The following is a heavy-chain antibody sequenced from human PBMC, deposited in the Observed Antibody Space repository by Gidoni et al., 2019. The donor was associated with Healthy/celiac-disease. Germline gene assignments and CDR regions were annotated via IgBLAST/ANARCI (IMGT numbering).Heavy chain of an antibody. Sequence: QVQLVESGGGGVQPGGSLGLSCAASGFPFSSYGMHWVRQAPGKGLEWVAVISFDGSNKYYADSVKGRFTISRDNSKNTLFLQMNSLRAEDTAVYYCARDIGGGGTYWGQGTLVTVSS. V-gene: IGHV3-30*19. D-gene: IGHD1-7*01. CDR2: ISFDGSNK. CDR3: ARDIGGGGTY. CDR1: GFPFSSYG. J-gene: IGHJ4*02.